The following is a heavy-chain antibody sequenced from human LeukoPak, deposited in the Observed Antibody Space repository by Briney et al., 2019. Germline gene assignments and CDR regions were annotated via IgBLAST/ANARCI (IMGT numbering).Heavy chain of an antibody. J-gene: IGHJ5*02. CDR2: ISSSSGYI. D-gene: IGHD1-7*01. CDR3: AKLLSITGTRGFLGNWFDP. Sequence: GGSLRLSCAASGFTFSTYAMNWVRQAPGKGLEWVSSISSSSGYIYYADSVKGRFTISRDNSKNTLYLQMNSLRAEDTAVYYCAKLLSITGTRGFLGNWFDPWGQGTLVTVSS. CDR1: GFTFSTYA. V-gene: IGHV3-23*01.